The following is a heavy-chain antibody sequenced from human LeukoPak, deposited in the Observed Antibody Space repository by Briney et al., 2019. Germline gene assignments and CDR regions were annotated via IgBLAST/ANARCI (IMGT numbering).Heavy chain of an antibody. CDR1: GFTFSNYA. Sequence: GGSLRLSCAASGFTFSNYAMSWVCQAPGKGLEWVSSISGSGGTTYYADSVKGRFTISRDNAKNTLYLQMNSLRAEDTAVYYCAGGWDYFDYWGQGTLVTVSS. D-gene: IGHD1-26*01. V-gene: IGHV3-23*01. CDR2: ISGSGGTT. J-gene: IGHJ4*02. CDR3: AGGWDYFDY.